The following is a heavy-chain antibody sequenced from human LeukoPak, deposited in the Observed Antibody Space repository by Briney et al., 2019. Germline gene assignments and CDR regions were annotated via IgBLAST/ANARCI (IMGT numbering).Heavy chain of an antibody. D-gene: IGHD5-18*01. Sequence: PGGSLRLSCAASGFTFSSYEMNWVRQAPGKGLEWVSYISSSGSTIYYADSVKGRFTISRDNSKNTLYLQMGSLRAEDMAVYYCARGIQLWLGPAEYFQHWGQGTLVTVSS. CDR3: ARGIQLWLGPAEYFQH. CDR2: ISSSGSTI. CDR1: GFTFSSYE. J-gene: IGHJ1*01. V-gene: IGHV3-48*03.